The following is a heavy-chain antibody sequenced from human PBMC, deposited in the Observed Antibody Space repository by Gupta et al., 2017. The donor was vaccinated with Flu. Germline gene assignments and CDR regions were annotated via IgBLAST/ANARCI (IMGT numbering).Heavy chain of an antibody. D-gene: IGHD2-8*02. Sequence: VRRVPGKGLEWVSSISRSSSYIYYAKPIKGRFTISRDNAKNTLYLELSSLRADDTAIYYCVTEPDTTTWSVHWGQGTLVNVSS. CDR2: ISRSSSYI. J-gene: IGHJ4*01. CDR3: VTEPDTTTWSVH. V-gene: IGHV3-21*06.